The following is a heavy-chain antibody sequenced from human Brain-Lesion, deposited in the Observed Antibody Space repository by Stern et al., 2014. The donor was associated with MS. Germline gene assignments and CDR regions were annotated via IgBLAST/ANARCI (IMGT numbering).Heavy chain of an antibody. Sequence: VHLVESGAEVKKPGASVRVSCEASGNSFTHFYIHWVRQAPGQGLEWMGLINPNSGGTKFAQKFQDWVTINRDTSMTTAYMEVTSLTSDDTAVYYCARGGRYYADYWGQGTLVTVSS. CDR1: GNSFTHFY. V-gene: IGHV1-2*04. CDR2: INPNSGGT. J-gene: IGHJ4*02. CDR3: ARGGRYYADY. D-gene: IGHD2-2*01.